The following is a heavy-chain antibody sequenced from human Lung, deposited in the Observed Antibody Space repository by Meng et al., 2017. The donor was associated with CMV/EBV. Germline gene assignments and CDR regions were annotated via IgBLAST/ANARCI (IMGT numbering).Heavy chain of an antibody. CDR2: ISYDGSNK. J-gene: IGHJ3*01. D-gene: IGHD2-2*01. V-gene: IGHV3-30*04. CDR3: SRVLIVVVTSGIWERTFDV. CDR1: GFTFSSYA. Sequence: SCAASGFTFSSYAMHWVRQAPGKGLEWVAVISYDGSNKYYADSVKGRFTISRDNSKNTLYLQMNSLESEDTAVYYCSRVLIVVVTSGIWERTFDVXGLGXMVTVSS.